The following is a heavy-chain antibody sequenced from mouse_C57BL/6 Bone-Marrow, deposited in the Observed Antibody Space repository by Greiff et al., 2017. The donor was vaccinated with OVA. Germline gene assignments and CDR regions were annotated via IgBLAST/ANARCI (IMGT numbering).Heavy chain of an antibody. CDR2: IDPSDSYT. J-gene: IGHJ4*01. CDR1: GYTFTSYW. CDR3: ARMDY. Sequence: VQLQQPGAELVRPGTSVKLSCKASGYTFTSYWMPWVKQRPGQGLEWIGVIDPSDSYTNYNQKFKGKATLTVDTSSSTAYMQLSSLTSEGSAVYYCARMDYWGQGTSVTVSS. V-gene: IGHV1-59*01.